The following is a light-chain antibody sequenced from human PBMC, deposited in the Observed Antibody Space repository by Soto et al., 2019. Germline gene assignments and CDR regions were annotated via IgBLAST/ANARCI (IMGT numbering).Light chain of an antibody. CDR1: SSNIGSNA. CDR2: TDN. J-gene: IGLJ1*01. V-gene: IGLV1-44*01. Sequence: QYALTQPPSASGTPGQRVTISCSGSSSNIGSNAVNWYQQFPGTAPKLLIYTDNQRPSGVPDRFSGSKSGTSASLAISGLQSEDEADYFCAAWDGSLNAYVFGTGTKLTVL. CDR3: AAWDGSLNAYV.